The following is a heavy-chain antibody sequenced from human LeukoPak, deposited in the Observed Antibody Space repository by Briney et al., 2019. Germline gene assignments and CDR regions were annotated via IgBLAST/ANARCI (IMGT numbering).Heavy chain of an antibody. CDR3: TRHHGSDLHYFDY. V-gene: IGHV3-48*03. D-gene: IGHD2-2*01. CDR2: ISSSGNTI. Sequence: GGFMRLSSAASGFTFSSYERNWVRQAPGKGLEWVSYISSSGNTIYYADSVKGRFTISRDNAKNSLYLQMNTGRSEDTTVSEDTRHHGSDLHYFDYLGQGTLVTVSS. CDR1: GFTFSSYE. J-gene: IGHJ4*01.